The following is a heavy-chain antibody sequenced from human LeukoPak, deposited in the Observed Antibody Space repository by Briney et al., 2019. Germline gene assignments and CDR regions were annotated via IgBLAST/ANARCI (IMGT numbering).Heavy chain of an antibody. CDR3: AKGAVGKTESSGYPPHFDY. Sequence: GGALRLSCVVSGFTLPYGMSWVRQAPGKGLEWVSYVSATGYTTSYADSVKGRFTISRDNAKNTVFLQMDSLRADDTAVYYCAKGAVGKTESSGYPPHFDYWGQGTLVTVSS. CDR1: GFTLPYG. CDR2: VSATGYTT. J-gene: IGHJ4*02. V-gene: IGHV3-23*01. D-gene: IGHD3-22*01.